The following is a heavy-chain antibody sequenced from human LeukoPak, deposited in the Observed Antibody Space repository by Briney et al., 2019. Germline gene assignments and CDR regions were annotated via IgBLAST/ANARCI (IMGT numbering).Heavy chain of an antibody. CDR1: GYTFIDYF. V-gene: IGHV1-2*06. J-gene: IGHJ4*02. D-gene: IGHD7-27*01. Sequence: PGASVKVSCKASGYTFIDYFIHWVRQAPGQGLEWMGRLNPNNGYTFYTEEFQGRVTMTSDTSISTAYMELSRLTSDDTALYYCARDLSSTSNWEFDYWGQGTLVTVSS. CDR2: LNPNNGYT. CDR3: ARDLSSTSNWEFDY.